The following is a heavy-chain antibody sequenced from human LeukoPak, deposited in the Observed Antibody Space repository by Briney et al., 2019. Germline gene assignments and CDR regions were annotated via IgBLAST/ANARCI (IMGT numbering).Heavy chain of an antibody. CDR2: INPNSGGT. CDR1: GYTFTGYY. J-gene: IGHJ6*04. Sequence: ASVKVSCKASGYTFTGYYMHWVRQAPGQGLEWMGWINPNSGGTNYAQKFQGRVTMTRDTSISTAYMELSRLRSDDTAVYYCARDYGPIVVVPAAEMDVWGKGNTVTVSS. CDR3: ARDYGPIVVVPAAEMDV. D-gene: IGHD2-2*01. V-gene: IGHV1-2*02.